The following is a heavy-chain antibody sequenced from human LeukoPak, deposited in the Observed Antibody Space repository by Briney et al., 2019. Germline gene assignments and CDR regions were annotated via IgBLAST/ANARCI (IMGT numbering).Heavy chain of an antibody. V-gene: IGHV1-69*04. CDR3: ALDYSSQRQLDY. Sequence: SVKVSCKASGGTFSSYAISWVRQAPGQGLEWMGRIIPILGIANYAQKFQGRVTITAVKSTSTAYMELSSLRSEDTAVYYCALDYSSQRQLDYWGQGTLVTVSS. CDR2: IIPILGIA. CDR1: GGTFSSYA. J-gene: IGHJ4*02. D-gene: IGHD6-13*01.